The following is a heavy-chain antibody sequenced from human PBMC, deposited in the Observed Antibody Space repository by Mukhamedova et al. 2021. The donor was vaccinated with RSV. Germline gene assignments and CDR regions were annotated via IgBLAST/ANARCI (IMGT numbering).Heavy chain of an antibody. J-gene: IGHJ4*02. CDR3: ARDHDFWSGYGY. V-gene: IGHV3-30*01. CDR2: ISYDGSNK. D-gene: IGHD3-3*01. Sequence: VAVISYDGSNKYYADSVKGRFTISRDNSKNTLYLQMNSLRAEDTAVYYCARDHDFWSGYGYWGQGTLVTVSS.